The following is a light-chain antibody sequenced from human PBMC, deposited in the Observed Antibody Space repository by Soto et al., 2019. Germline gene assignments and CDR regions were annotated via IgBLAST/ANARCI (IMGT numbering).Light chain of an antibody. V-gene: IGLV2-14*01. J-gene: IGLJ1*01. CDR3: FSYERSRVYV. Sequence: QSALTQPASVSGSPGQSITISCTGTSSDVGNYKYVSWYQQHPGKAPKLMIYEVSNRPSGVSNRFSGSKSGNTASLTISGLQAEDETDYYCFSYERSRVYVFGTGTKVTVL. CDR2: EVS. CDR1: SSDVGNYKY.